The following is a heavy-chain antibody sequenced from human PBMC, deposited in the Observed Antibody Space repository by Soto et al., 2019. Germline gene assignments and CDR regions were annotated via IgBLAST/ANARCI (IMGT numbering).Heavy chain of an antibody. Sequence: QVQLVQSGAEVKKPGSSVKVSCKASGGTFSSYTISWVRQAPGQGLEWMGRIIPILGIANYAQKFQGRVTITADKSTSTAYMELSSLRSEDTAVYYCARASGYCSSTSCYGYIDVWGKGTTVTVSS. J-gene: IGHJ6*03. V-gene: IGHV1-69*02. CDR3: ARASGYCSSTSCYGYIDV. D-gene: IGHD2-2*01. CDR2: IIPILGIA. CDR1: GGTFSSYT.